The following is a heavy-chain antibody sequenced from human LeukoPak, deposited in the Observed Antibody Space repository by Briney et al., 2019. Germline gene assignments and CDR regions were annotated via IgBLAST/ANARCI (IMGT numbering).Heavy chain of an antibody. Sequence: SKTLSQTRAVSGGSFSGYYCSWIRQPPGKGLEWIGEINHSGSTNYNPSLKSRVAISVDTSKNQFSLKLSSVTAADTAVYYCARGHDSSGWYFDYWGQGTLITVSS. CDR2: INHSGST. J-gene: IGHJ4*02. D-gene: IGHD6-19*01. CDR1: GGSFSGYY. CDR3: ARGHDSSGWYFDY. V-gene: IGHV4-34*01.